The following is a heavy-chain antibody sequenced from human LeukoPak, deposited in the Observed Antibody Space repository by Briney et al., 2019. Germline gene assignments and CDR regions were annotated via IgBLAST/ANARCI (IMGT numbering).Heavy chain of an antibody. CDR2: IIPIFCTA. D-gene: IGHD2-15*01. V-gene: IGHV1-69*05. CDR1: GGTFSSYA. J-gene: IGHJ1*01. CDR3: AITRDIVVVVAAPIFQH. Sequence: SVKVSCKASGGTFSSYAISWVRQAPGQGLEWMGKIIPIFCTANYAQKFQGRVTITTVESKSPAYLVLSSLRSEDTAVYYCAITRDIVVVVAAPIFQHWGQGTLVTVSS.